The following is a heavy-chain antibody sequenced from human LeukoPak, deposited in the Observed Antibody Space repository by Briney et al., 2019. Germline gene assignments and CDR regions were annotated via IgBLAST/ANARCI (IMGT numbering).Heavy chain of an antibody. Sequence: AAVKVSCKASGDTFSAYCMHWVRQAPGQGREWMGWIKPKSGGANYAQQFQDRVTITRNTAISTAYMELSSLSSEHTAVSYCARGRGFGDSYYYYMDVWGKGTTVTASS. CDR3: ARGRGFGDSYYYYMDV. CDR1: GDTFSAYC. J-gene: IGHJ6*03. V-gene: IGHV1-2*02. CDR2: IKPKSGGA. D-gene: IGHD3-10*01.